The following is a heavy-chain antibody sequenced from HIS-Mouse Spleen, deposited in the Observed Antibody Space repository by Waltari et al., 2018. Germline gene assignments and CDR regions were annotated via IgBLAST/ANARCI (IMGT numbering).Heavy chain of an antibody. V-gene: IGHV3-23*01. CDR2: ISGSGGST. J-gene: IGHJ1*01. CDR1: GSTCSSYA. Sequence: EVQLLESVGGLVQPGGSLRLSCAASGSTCSSYAMRWVRQAPGKGLEWVSAISGSGGSTYYADSVKGRFTISRDNSKNTLYLQMNSLRAEDTAVYYCANPKSVAAAPQYFQHWGQGTLVTVSS. D-gene: IGHD2-2*01. CDR3: ANPKSVAAAPQYFQH.